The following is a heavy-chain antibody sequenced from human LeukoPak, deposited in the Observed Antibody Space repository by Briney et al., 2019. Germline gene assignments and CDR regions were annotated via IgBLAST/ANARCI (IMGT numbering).Heavy chain of an antibody. Sequence: GGSLRLSCAASGFTFSSYAMSWVRQAPGKGLEWVSAISGSGGSTYYADSVKGRFTISRDNAKNMVYLQMNSLRAEDSAVYFCARDMPGIGVCDYWGQGILVTVSP. D-gene: IGHD2-2*01. J-gene: IGHJ4*02. CDR1: GFTFSSYA. CDR3: ARDMPGIGVCDY. V-gene: IGHV3-23*01. CDR2: ISGSGGST.